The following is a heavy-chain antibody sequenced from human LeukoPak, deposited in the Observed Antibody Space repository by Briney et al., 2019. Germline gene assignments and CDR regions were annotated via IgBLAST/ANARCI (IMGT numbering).Heavy chain of an antibody. CDR3: AKDIGRVDTASTYMDV. CDR1: GFTFDDYA. Sequence: GGSLRLSCAASGFTFDDYAMHWVRQAPGKGLEWVSGISWNSFTIGYADSVKGRFNISRDNAKNSLYLQMNSLRVEDTALYYCAKDIGRVDTASTYMDVWGKGTTVSISS. D-gene: IGHD5-18*01. CDR2: ISWNSFTI. V-gene: IGHV3-9*01. J-gene: IGHJ6*03.